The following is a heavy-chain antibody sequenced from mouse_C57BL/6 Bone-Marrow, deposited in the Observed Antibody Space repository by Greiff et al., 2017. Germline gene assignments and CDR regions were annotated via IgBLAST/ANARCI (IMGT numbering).Heavy chain of an antibody. D-gene: IGHD2-3*01. Sequence: QVQLQQPGAELVKPGASVKMSCKASGYTFTSYWITWVKQRPGQGLEWIGEIYPGSGSTNYNEKFKSKATLTVDTSSSTAYMQLSSLTSEASAVYYCARNDGYYVWAMDYWGQGTSVTVTS. V-gene: IGHV1-55*01. CDR1: GYTFTSYW. J-gene: IGHJ4*01. CDR2: IYPGSGST. CDR3: ARNDGYYVWAMDY.